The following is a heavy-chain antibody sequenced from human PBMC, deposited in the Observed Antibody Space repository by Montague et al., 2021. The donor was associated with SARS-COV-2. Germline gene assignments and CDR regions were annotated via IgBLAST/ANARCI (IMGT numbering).Heavy chain of an antibody. Sequence: SETLSLTCTVSGGSIISSSYYWGWIRQPPGKGLEWIGSIYYSGSTYYNPSLKSRVTISVDTSKNQFSLKLSSVTAADTAVYYCARLLSWIAAAGTIHYFDYWGQGTLVTVSS. D-gene: IGHD6-13*01. V-gene: IGHV4-39*01. CDR2: IYYSGST. J-gene: IGHJ4*02. CDR1: GGSIISSSYY. CDR3: ARLLSWIAAAGTIHYFDY.